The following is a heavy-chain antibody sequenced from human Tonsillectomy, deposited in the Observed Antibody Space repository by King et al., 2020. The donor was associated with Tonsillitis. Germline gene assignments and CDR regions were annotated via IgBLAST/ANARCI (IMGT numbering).Heavy chain of an antibody. J-gene: IGHJ6*03. CDR3: ARNGGTTYSVVDYYYYMDV. CDR2: IYHSGST. D-gene: IGHD1-7*01. V-gene: IGHV4-4*02. Sequence: VQLQESGPGLVKPSGTLSLTCAVSGGSISSSNWWSWVRQPPGKGLEWIGEIYHSGSTNYNPSLKSRVTISVDKSKNQFSLKLSSVTAADTAVYYCARNGGTTYSVVDYYYYMDVWGKGTTVTVSS. CDR1: GGSISSSNW.